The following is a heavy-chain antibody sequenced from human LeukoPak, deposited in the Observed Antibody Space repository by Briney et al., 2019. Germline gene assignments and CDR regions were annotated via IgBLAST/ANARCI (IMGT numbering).Heavy chain of an antibody. V-gene: IGHV1-2*02. J-gene: IGHJ4*02. CDR2: IDPNSSGT. D-gene: IGHD3-10*01. CDR3: ARDHSYYDSGSYSNVDY. CDR1: GYTFTGFY. Sequence: AASVKVSCKASGYTFTGFYMHWVRQAPRQGLEYMGWIDPNSSGTNYAQKFQGRVTMTRDTSSSTAYMELSRLRSDDTAVYYCARDHSYYDSGSYSNVDYWGQGTLVTVSS.